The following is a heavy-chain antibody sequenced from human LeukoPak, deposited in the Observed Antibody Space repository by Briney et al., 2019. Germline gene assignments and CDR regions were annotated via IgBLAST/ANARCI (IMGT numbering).Heavy chain of an antibody. D-gene: IGHD4-23*01. Sequence: HAGGSLRLSCAASGFTFSSYGMHWVRQAPGKGLEWVAFIRYDGSNKYYADSVKGRFTISRDNSKNTLYLQMSSLRAEDTAVYYCAKGGGYYFDCWGQGTLVTVSS. CDR1: GFTFSSYG. CDR3: AKGGGYYFDC. CDR2: IRYDGSNK. J-gene: IGHJ4*02. V-gene: IGHV3-30*02.